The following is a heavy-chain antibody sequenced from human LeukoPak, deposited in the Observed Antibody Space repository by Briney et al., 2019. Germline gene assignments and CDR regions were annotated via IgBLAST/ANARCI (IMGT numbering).Heavy chain of an antibody. D-gene: IGHD3-22*01. J-gene: IGHJ4*02. V-gene: IGHV3-23*01. CDR1: GFTFSSNG. CDR2: ISGSGGSP. CDR3: AKDPYYYDSSGYYNY. Sequence: PGGSLRLSCAASGFTFSSNGMSWVRQAPGGGLEWVSVISGSGGSPDYTDSAKGRFTISRDNSKNTLYLQMNSLRAEDTAVHYCAKDPYYYDSSGYYNYWGQGTLVTVSS.